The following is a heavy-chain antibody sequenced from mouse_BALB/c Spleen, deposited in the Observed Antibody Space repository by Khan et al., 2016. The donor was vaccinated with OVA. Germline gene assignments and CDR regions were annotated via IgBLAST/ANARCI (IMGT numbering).Heavy chain of an antibody. CDR2: INPGSDNT. V-gene: IGHV1-54*01. Sequence: QVQLQQSGAELVRPGTSVKVSCKASGYAFTNYLIDWIKQRPGQGLEWIGVINPGSDNTNYNENFKGKATLTADKSSSTAYMQLSSLTSYDSAVDFCARSGGYGDALDYWGQGASVTVSS. D-gene: IGHD2-2*01. CDR3: ARSGGYGDALDY. CDR1: GYAFTNYL. J-gene: IGHJ4*01.